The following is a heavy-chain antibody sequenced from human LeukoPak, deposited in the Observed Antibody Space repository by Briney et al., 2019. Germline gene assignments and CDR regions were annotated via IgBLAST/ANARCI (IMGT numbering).Heavy chain of an antibody. CDR2: IYSGGNT. CDR1: GFTVSSNY. Sequence: GGSLRLSCAASGFTVSSNYMSWVRQAPGKGLEWVSVIYSGGNTYYADSVKGRFTISRDTSKNTLYLQMNSLRAEGTAVYYCAGGTFYGEYYFDFWGQGTLVTVSS. D-gene: IGHD3-10*01. CDR3: AGGTFYGEYYFDF. J-gene: IGHJ4*02. V-gene: IGHV3-66*02.